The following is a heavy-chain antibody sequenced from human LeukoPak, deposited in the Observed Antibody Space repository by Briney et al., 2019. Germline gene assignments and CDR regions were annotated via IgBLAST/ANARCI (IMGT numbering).Heavy chain of an antibody. J-gene: IGHJ4*02. V-gene: IGHV3-23*01. CDR2: ISSSGRDT. D-gene: IGHD2-15*01. Sequence: QPGGSLRLSCAASGFAFSTYAMHWVRQAPGKGLEWVSTISSSGRDTYYADSVKGRFPISRDNSKNTLYLQMNSLRAEDTAVFYCAKIPPGYCSAGSCYLDYWGQGTLVTVSS. CDR1: GFAFSTYA. CDR3: AKIPPGYCSAGSCYLDY.